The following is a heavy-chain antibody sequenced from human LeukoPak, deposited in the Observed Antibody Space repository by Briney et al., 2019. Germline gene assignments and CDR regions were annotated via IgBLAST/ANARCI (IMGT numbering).Heavy chain of an antibody. V-gene: IGHV1-3*01. D-gene: IGHD3-9*01. CDR3: ASMYYDILTGEYDYYGMDV. CDR2: INAGNGNT. CDR1: GYTFSSYA. J-gene: IGHJ6*04. Sequence: GASVKVSCKASGYTFSSYAMNWVRQAPGQRLEWMGWINAGNGNTKYSQKFQGRVTITRDTSASTAYMEPSSLRSEDTAVYYCASMYYDILTGEYDYYGMDVWGKGTTVTVSS.